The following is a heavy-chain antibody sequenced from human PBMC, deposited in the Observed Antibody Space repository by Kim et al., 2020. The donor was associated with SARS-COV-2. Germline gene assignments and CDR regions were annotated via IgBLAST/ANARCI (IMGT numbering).Heavy chain of an antibody. Sequence: SETLSLTCTVSGGSISSGSYYWSWIRQPAGKGLEWIGRIYTSGSTNYNPSLKSRVTISVDTSKNQFSLKLSSVTAADTAVYYCARVYLRGYYYDSSGLDAFDIWGQGTMVTVSS. J-gene: IGHJ3*02. V-gene: IGHV4-61*02. CDR2: IYTSGST. D-gene: IGHD3-22*01. CDR1: GGSISSGSYY. CDR3: ARVYLRGYYYDSSGLDAFDI.